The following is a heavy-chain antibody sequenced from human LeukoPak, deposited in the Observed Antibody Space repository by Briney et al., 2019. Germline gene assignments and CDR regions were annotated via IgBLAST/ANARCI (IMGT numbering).Heavy chain of an antibody. D-gene: IGHD2-15*01. V-gene: IGHV4-59*01. Sequence: SETLSLTCTVSGGSLTNYYWSWIRQPPGKGLEWIGYIYYSGSTNYNPSLKSRVTISVDTSKNQFSLKLSSVTAADTAVYYCAREEGYCSGGSCYEFDYWGQGTLVTVSS. CDR3: AREEGYCSGGSCYEFDY. CDR1: GGSLTNYY. J-gene: IGHJ4*02. CDR2: IYYSGST.